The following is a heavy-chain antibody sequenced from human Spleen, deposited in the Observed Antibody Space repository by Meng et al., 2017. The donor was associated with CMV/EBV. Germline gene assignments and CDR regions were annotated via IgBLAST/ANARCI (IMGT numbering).Heavy chain of an antibody. D-gene: IGHD2-15*01. Sequence: ASVKVSCKASAYTFTGYYMHWVRQAPGQGLEWMGWINPNTGGTNYAQKFQGRVTMTRDTSISTAYMELSRLRSDDTAVYYCARGEGGFSPLDYNYGMDVWGQGTTVTVSS. J-gene: IGHJ6*02. CDR1: AYTFTGYY. V-gene: IGHV1-2*02. CDR2: INPNTGGT. CDR3: ARGEGGFSPLDYNYGMDV.